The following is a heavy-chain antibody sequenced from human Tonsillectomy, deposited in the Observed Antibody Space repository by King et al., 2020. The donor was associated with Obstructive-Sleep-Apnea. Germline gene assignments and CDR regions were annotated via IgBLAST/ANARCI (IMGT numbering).Heavy chain of an antibody. CDR3: ARVGSTVTKGGGNWFDP. Sequence: QLQESGPGLVKPSQTLSLTCTVSGGSISSGGYYWSWIRQHPGKGLEGIGVIYYSGSTYYNPSLKSRVTISVDTSKNQFSLKLSSVTAADTAVDYCARVGSTVTKGGGNWFDPWGQGTLVTVSS. CDR1: GGSISSGGYY. D-gene: IGHD4-11*01. J-gene: IGHJ5*02. CDR2: IYYSGST. V-gene: IGHV4-31*03.